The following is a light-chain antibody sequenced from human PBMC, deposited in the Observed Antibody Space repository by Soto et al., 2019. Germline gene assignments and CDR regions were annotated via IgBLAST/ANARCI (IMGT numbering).Light chain of an antibody. Sequence: EVVMTQSPATLSVSPGERATLSCRASQSISTNLAWYQQKPGQAPRLLIYGASSRATDIPARFSGSGSGTEFTLTISSLQSDDVAVYYCQQYNNWPPYTFCQGTKLQI. V-gene: IGKV3-15*01. CDR3: QQYNNWPPYT. J-gene: IGKJ2*01. CDR2: GAS. CDR1: QSISTN.